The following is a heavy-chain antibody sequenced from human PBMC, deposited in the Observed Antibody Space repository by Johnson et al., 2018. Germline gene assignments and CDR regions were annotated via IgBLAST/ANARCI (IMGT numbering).Heavy chain of an antibody. CDR3: AGVKVDSGSSRYYSFGMDV. CDR1: GGSISSYY. Sequence: QVQLQESGPGLVKPSETLSLTCTVSGGSISSYYWSWIRQPPGKGLEWIGYIDYSGSTNYNPSLKSRVPIPVDTSKNQFSLKLSSVTAADTAVYYCAGVKVDSGSSRYYSFGMDVLGQGTTVTVSS. J-gene: IGHJ6*02. V-gene: IGHV4-59*01. CDR2: IDYSGST. D-gene: IGHD6-6*01.